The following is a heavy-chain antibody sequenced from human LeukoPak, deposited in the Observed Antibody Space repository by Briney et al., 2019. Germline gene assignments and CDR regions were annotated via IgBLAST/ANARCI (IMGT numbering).Heavy chain of an antibody. CDR1: GFTFSSYG. Sequence: PGGSLRLSCAASGFTFSSYGMHWVRQAPGKGLEWVAVISYDGSNKYYADSVKGRFTISRDNSKNTLYLQMNSLRAEDTAVYYCAKDRPTGGSSTPLVYYDFWSGYAHYFDYWGQGTLVTVSS. CDR2: ISYDGSNK. CDR3: AKDRPTGGSSTPLVYYDFWSGYAHYFDY. J-gene: IGHJ4*02. V-gene: IGHV3-30*18. D-gene: IGHD3-3*01.